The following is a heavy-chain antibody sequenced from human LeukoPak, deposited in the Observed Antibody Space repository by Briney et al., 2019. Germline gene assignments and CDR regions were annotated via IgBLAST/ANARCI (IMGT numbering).Heavy chain of an antibody. D-gene: IGHD1-26*01. J-gene: IGHJ4*02. CDR3: ARTTRYSGSYYGGGCFDY. V-gene: IGHV4-34*01. CDR2: INHSGST. Sequence: SETLSLTSAVYGGSFSGYYWSWIRQPPGKGLEWIGEINHSGSTNYNPSLKSRVTISGDTSKNQFSLKLSSVTAADTAVYYCARTTRYSGSYYGGGCFDYWGQGTLVTVSS. CDR1: GGSFSGYY.